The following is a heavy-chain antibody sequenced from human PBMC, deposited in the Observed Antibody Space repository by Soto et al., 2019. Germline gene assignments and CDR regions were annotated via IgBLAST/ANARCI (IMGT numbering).Heavy chain of an antibody. V-gene: IGHV4-39*01. J-gene: IGHJ6*02. CDR2: IYYSGST. D-gene: IGHD6-13*01. Sequence: QLQLQESGPGLVKPSETLSLTCTVSGGSISSSSYYWGWIRQPPGKGLEWIGSIYYSGSTYYNPSLKSRVTISVDTSKNQFSLKLSSVTAADTAVYYCASKGIAAAGYRLPNWGMDVWGQGTTVTVSS. CDR3: ASKGIAAAGYRLPNWGMDV. CDR1: GGSISSSSYY.